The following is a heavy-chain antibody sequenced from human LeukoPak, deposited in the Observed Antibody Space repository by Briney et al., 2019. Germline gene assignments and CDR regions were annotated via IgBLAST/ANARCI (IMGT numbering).Heavy chain of an antibody. CDR1: VYTFTSYG. CDR2: ISAYNGYA. D-gene: IGHD2-15*01. CDR3: ARNDSSAYDH. Sequence: ASVKVSCKASVYTFTSYGISWVRQAPGQGLEWMGWISAYNGYAKYAQNVQGRVTMTTDTSTSTAYMDLRSLRSDDTAVYYCARNDSSAYDHWGQGTLVTVSS. J-gene: IGHJ4*02. V-gene: IGHV1-18*01.